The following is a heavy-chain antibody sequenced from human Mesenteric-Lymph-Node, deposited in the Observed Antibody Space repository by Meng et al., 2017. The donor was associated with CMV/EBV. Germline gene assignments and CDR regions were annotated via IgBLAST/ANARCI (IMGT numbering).Heavy chain of an antibody. CDR3: ARRRSGRGDYGLPGDHFDC. CDR2: IYRSGTT. Sequence: SETLSLTCTVSGYSISSGYYRGWIRQPPGKGLEWIGSIYRSGTTYHNPSLKSRVTMSVDTSKNQFSLRLSSVTAADTAVYYCARRRSGRGDYGLPGDHFDCWGQGTLVTVSS. D-gene: IGHD4-17*01. V-gene: IGHV4-38-2*02. J-gene: IGHJ4*02. CDR1: GYSISSGYY.